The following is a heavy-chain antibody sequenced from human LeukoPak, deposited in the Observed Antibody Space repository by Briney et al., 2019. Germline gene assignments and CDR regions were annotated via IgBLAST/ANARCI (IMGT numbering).Heavy chain of an antibody. CDR1: GYTFTSYG. CDR2: IRAYNGNT. V-gene: IGHV1-18*01. D-gene: IGHD1-26*01. CDR3: AREWGSYSTSAGNFDY. J-gene: IGHJ4*02. Sequence: EASVKVSCKASGYTFTSYGITWVRQAPGQGLEWMGWIRAYNGNTYYAQKLQGRVTMTTDTSTSTAYMELRSLRSDDTAVYYCAREWGSYSTSAGNFDYWGQGTLATVSS.